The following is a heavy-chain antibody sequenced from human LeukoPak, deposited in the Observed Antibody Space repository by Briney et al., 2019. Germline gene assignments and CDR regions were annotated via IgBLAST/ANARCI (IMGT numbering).Heavy chain of an antibody. D-gene: IGHD2-15*01. V-gene: IGHV3-23*01. CDR3: AKVSARGYCSGGTCYSHYFDY. CDR1: GFTFGSYA. J-gene: IGHJ4*02. Sequence: GGSLRLSCAASGFTFGSYAMSWVRQAPGKGLEWVSTITAGAGSTFYADSVKGRFTISRDTSKNTLYLQMDSLRADDTAVYYCAKVSARGYCSGGTCYSHYFDYWGQGTLVTVSS. CDR2: ITAGAGST.